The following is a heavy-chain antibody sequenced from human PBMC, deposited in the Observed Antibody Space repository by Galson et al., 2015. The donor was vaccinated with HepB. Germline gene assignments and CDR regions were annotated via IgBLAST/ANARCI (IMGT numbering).Heavy chain of an antibody. Sequence: LRLSCAASGLTFSSYWMYWVRQAPGKGLVWVSRINSDGSTRNYADSVKGRFTISRDNAQNTLYLQMNSLRAEDTAVYYCARDLRGLALDYWGQGTLATVSS. CDR2: INSDGSTR. V-gene: IGHV3-74*01. D-gene: IGHD5-12*01. CDR1: GLTFSSYW. J-gene: IGHJ4*02. CDR3: ARDLRGLALDY.